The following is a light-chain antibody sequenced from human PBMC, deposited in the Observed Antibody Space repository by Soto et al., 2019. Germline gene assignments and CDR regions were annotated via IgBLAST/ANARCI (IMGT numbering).Light chain of an antibody. CDR1: RSVSSS. V-gene: IGKV3-15*01. CDR3: QPYNNWPPFT. CDR2: GAS. Sequence: EIVMTQSPATLSVSPGERVTLSCRASRSVSSSLAWYQQKPGQAPRLLIYGASTRATGIPARFSGSGSGTEFTLTISSPQSEDFAVYYCQPYNNWPPFTFGPGTKVDIK. J-gene: IGKJ3*01.